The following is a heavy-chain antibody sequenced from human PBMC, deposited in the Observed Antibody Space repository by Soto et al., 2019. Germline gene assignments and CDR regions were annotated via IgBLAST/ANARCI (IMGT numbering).Heavy chain of an antibody. D-gene: IGHD3-10*01. CDR3: ARTDGDLDV. J-gene: IGHJ6*02. V-gene: IGHV1-8*01. CDR2: MNPKSGHT. Sequence: QVQLVQSGAEVKKPGASVKVSCKASGYTFSSYDINWVRQATGQGLEWMGWMNPKSGHTGSAQKFQGRVTMTRDTSISTAYMELSSLRSDDTAIYYCARTDGDLDVWGQGTTVTVSS. CDR1: GYTFSSYD.